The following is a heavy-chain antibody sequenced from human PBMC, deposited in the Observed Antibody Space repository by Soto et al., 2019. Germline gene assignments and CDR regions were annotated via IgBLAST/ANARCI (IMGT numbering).Heavy chain of an antibody. CDR3: AGVHVMVVAGSTFDY. D-gene: IGHD2-21*02. V-gene: IGHV4-38-2*02. CDR1: GFSLTGNSY. Sequence: PSETLSLTCTVSGFSLTGNSYWGWVRQPPGKGPEWIASMYHGGTTFYNPSLKSRVSVSMDTSKNQFSLRLRSVTATDTAVYFCAGVHVMVVAGSTFDYWGHGIMVSVS. CDR2: MYHGGTT. J-gene: IGHJ4*01.